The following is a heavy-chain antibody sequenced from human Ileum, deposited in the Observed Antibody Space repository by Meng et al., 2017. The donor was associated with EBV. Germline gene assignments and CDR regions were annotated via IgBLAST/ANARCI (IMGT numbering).Heavy chain of an antibody. CDR1: GGSISSTPYH. V-gene: IGHV4-39*01. J-gene: IGHJ5*02. CDR2: VSYIGNT. CDR3: TRRTLCGGDCMGWFAP. Sequence: LPGLGAGRGRPPENLSLTCTVYGGSISSTPYHWDGPRPASVEGLGWIADVSYIGNTYYIPSLSSRATISVDPCKNQFSLTLTSVTAADTAVYYGTRRTLCGGDCMGWFAPWGQGTLVTVSS. D-gene: IGHD2-21*02.